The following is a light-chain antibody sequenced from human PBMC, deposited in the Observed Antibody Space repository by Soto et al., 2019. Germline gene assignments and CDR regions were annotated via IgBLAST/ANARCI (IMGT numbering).Light chain of an antibody. J-gene: IGKJ4*01. CDR1: QSISSY. Sequence: EIVLTQSPATLSLSPGERATLSCRASQSISSYLAWLQQKPGQAPRLLIYDVSNSATGIPARFSGSGSGTDFTLTISSLEPEDFAVYYCQQRSKWPLTFGGGTKVEIK. V-gene: IGKV3-11*01. CDR3: QQRSKWPLT. CDR2: DVS.